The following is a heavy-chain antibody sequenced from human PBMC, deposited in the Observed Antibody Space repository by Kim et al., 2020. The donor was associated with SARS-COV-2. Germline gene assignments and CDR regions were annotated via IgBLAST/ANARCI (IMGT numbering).Heavy chain of an antibody. Sequence: GGSLRLSCAASGFTFSSYAMHWVRQAPGKGLEWVAVISYDGSNKYYADSVKGRFTISRDNSKNTLYLQMNSLRAEDTAVYYCARDGSLGNYDYVWGSYRYNQDAFDIWGQGTMVTVSS. J-gene: IGHJ3*02. D-gene: IGHD3-16*02. CDR1: GFTFSSYA. V-gene: IGHV3-30*04. CDR3: ARDGSLGNYDYVWGSYRYNQDAFDI. CDR2: ISYDGSNK.